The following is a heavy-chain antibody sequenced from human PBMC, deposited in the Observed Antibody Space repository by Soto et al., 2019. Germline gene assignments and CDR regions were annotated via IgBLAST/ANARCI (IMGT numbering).Heavy chain of an antibody. CDR2: VSHDGRNT. J-gene: IGHJ4*02. CDR1: GFTFSDYA. Sequence: GGSLRLSCAASGFTFSDYAMHWVRQAPGKGLEWVAVVSHDGRNTHYADSVKGRFTISVDTSKNQFSLKLSSVTAADTAVYYCARWYRYSGSHDYWGQGTLVTVPQ. CDR3: ARWYRYSGSHDY. V-gene: IGHV3-30*03. D-gene: IGHD1-26*01.